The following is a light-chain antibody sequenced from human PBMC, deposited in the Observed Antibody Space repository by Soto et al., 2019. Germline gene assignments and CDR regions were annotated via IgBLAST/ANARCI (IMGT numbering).Light chain of an antibody. CDR1: QSIRSY. J-gene: IGKJ4*01. Sequence: DIQMTQSPSSLSASVGDRVTITCGASQSIRSYLNWYQQKPGKAPNLLIYSASSLQSGVPSRFSGSGSGTDFTLTISSLQPEDFATYYCQQSYSTPLTFGGGTKVEIK. CDR3: QQSYSTPLT. CDR2: SAS. V-gene: IGKV1-39*01.